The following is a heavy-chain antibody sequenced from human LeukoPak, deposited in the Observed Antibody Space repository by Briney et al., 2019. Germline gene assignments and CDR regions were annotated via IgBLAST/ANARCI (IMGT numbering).Heavy chain of an antibody. Sequence: GGSLRLSCTASGFTFGDYAMSWVRQAPGKGLEWVGFMKSRTYGGTTEYAASVEGRFTISRDDSKSIAYLQMNSLKTEDTAVYYCAKDILDIWGQGTLVTVSS. V-gene: IGHV3-49*04. J-gene: IGHJ3*02. CDR3: AKDILDI. CDR1: GFTFGDYA. CDR2: MKSRTYGGTT.